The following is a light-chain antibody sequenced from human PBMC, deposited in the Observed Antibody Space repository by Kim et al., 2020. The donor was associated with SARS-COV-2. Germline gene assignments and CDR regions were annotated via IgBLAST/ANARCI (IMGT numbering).Light chain of an antibody. CDR3: QQRSNWPPYS. J-gene: IGKJ2*03. CDR1: QSVRSY. CDR2: DAS. Sequence: LSPGERATLSCRTSQSVRSYLAWYQQKPGQAPRLLIYDASDRATGIPARFSGNSSGTDFTLTISSLRPEDFAVYYCQQRSNWPPYSFGQGTKLEI. V-gene: IGKV3-11*01.